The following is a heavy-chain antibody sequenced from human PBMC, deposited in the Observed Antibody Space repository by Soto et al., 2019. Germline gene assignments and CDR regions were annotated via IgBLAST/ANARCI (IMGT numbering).Heavy chain of an antibody. J-gene: IGHJ6*02. Sequence: SVKVSCKVSGGTLSSETISWLRQAPGQGLEWMGRIIPLLGIGNYAQKFQGRVTITEDISTNTGYMELSSLTSQDTAVYYCAKTSTEYRYYYYGMDVWGQGTTVTVSS. V-gene: IGHV1-69*02. CDR1: GGTLSSET. CDR2: IIPLLGIG. CDR3: AKTSTEYRYYYYGMDV. D-gene: IGHD2-2*01.